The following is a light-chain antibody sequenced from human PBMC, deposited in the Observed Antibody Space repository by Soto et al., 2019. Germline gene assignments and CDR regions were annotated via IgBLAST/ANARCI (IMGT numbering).Light chain of an antibody. CDR1: QSLRSST. CDR2: GAS. V-gene: IGKV3-20*01. CDR3: QQYGRSPIT. Sequence: EVVLTQSPGTLSLSPGERATLSCRASQSLRSSTLVWYQQKRGQAPRLLFYGASSRATGIPDRFSGGGSGTDFTLTISKVEPVDFAVYYCQQYGRSPITFGQGTRLEIK. J-gene: IGKJ5*01.